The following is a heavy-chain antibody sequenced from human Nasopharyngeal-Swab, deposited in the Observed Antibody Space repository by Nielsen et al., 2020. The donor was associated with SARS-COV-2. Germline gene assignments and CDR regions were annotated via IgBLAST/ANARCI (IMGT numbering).Heavy chain of an antibody. J-gene: IGHJ4*02. V-gene: IGHV3-74*01. CDR2: ISADGSST. CDR3: ARGYSTSGTN. CDR1: GFTFSNYR. Sequence: GESLKISCAASGFTFSNYRVHWVRQVPGKGLVWVSRISADGSSTGYAESVRGRFTISRDNAKDTLYLQMNSLRVEDTAVYYCARGYSTSGTNWGQGTLVTVTS. D-gene: IGHD6-13*01.